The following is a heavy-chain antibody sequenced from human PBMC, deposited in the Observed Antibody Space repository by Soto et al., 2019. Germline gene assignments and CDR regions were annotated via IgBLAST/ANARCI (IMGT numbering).Heavy chain of an antibody. D-gene: IGHD2-8*02. CDR1: GGSISSYY. CDR3: ARDKITGLFDY. V-gene: IGHV4-34*01. CDR2: INPSVGT. J-gene: IGHJ4*02. Sequence: SETLSLTCTVSGGSISSYYWSWVRQPPGRGLEWIGEINPSVGTNCNPSLKRRVTISLDRSKNHFSLTLTSVTAADTAVYYCARDKITGLFDYWGQGTLVTVSS.